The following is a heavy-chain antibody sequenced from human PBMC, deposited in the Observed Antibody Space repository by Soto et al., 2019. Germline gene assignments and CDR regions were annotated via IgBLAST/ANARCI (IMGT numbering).Heavy chain of an antibody. V-gene: IGHV4-59*11. CDR3: ARDVGLQHDTGYYDFWSGKNNWFDP. Sequence: SETLSLTCTVSGGSISGHYWSWIRQPPGKGLQYIGYISYSGSTNYNPSLKSRVTISVDTSNNQFSLRLSSVTAADTAVYYCARDVGLQHDTGYYDFWSGKNNWFDPWGQVSLVTVS. J-gene: IGHJ5*02. CDR1: GGSISGHY. D-gene: IGHD3-3*01. CDR2: ISYSGST.